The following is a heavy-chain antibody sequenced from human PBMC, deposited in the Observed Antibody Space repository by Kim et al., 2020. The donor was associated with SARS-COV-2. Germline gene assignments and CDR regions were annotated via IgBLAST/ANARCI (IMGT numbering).Heavy chain of an antibody. D-gene: IGHD2-21*01. CDR2: VNEDGSET. CDR3: GSRIL. V-gene: IGHV3-7*03. J-gene: IGHJ4*02. Sequence: GGSLRLSCAASGFSFSSYGMSWVRQAPGKGLEWVANVNEDGSETYYVDSVKGRFTISRDNAKNSLYLQMNSLRGEDTAVYYCGSRILGGQGTLVTVSS. CDR1: GFSFSSYG.